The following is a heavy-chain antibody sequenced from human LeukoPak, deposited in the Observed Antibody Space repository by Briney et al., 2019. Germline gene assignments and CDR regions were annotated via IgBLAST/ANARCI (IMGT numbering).Heavy chain of an antibody. CDR3: ARVFVRILDY. Sequence: GGSLRLSCAASGFTVSSHYMSWVRQAPGKGLEWVSVIYTGGSIQYADSVKGRFTISRDNSKNTLYLQMNSLRAEDTAVYYCARVFVRILDYWGQGTLVTVSS. D-gene: IGHD3-3*01. CDR2: IYTGGSI. J-gene: IGHJ4*02. CDR1: GFTVSSHY. V-gene: IGHV3-53*01.